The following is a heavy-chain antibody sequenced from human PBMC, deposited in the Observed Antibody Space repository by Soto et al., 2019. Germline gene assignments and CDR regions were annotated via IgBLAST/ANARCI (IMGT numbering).Heavy chain of an antibody. J-gene: IGHJ5*02. D-gene: IGHD3-10*01. CDR1: GGSISSSSYY. V-gene: IGHV4-39*01. Sequence: SETLSLTCTVSGGSISSSSYYWGWIRQPPGKGLEWIGSIYYSGSTYYNPSLKSRVTISVDTSKNQFSLKLSSVTAADTAVYYCARSSIWFGEDKDYNWFDPWGQGTLVTVSS. CDR3: ARSSIWFGEDKDYNWFDP. CDR2: IYYSGST.